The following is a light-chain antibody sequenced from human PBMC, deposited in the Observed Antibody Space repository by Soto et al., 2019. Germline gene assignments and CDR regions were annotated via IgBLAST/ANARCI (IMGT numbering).Light chain of an antibody. CDR2: GAS. J-gene: IGKJ1*01. CDR3: QEYSKWPSRT. CDR1: QSVRIN. V-gene: IGKV3-15*01. Sequence: EIVMTQSPATLAVSPGERATLSSRASQSVRINVAWYQQKNGQAPRLLVYGASTRASGIPDRFSGSGSGTEFTLTISSLQSEDFAVYYCQEYSKWPSRTFGPGTKVDI.